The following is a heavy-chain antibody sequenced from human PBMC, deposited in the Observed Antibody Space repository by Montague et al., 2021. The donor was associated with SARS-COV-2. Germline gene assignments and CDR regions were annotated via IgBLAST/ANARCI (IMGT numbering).Heavy chain of an antibody. J-gene: IGHJ5*02. V-gene: IGHV3-23*01. D-gene: IGHD3-10*01. Sequence: GSLRLSCAASGFTFEDFAMTWVRQAPGKGLEWVSVISGRTGTTYYADSVRGRFTISRDNFKNTLYLQMSSLRGDDTAYYYCARSPFTSGTTYMSRRWGRNWFDPWGQGTLVTVSS. CDR3: ARSPFTSGTTYMSRRWGRNWFDP. CDR2: ISGRTGTT. CDR1: GFTFEDFA.